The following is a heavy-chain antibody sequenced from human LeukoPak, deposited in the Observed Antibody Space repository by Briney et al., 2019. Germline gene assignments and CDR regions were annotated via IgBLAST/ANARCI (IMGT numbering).Heavy chain of an antibody. CDR2: MNPNSGNT. Sequence: ASVKVSCKASGYTFTSYDINWVRQATGQGLEWMGWMNPNSGNTGYAQKFQGRVTITADESTSTAYMELSSLRSEDTAVYYCARISSDYVGPWGQGTLVTVSS. V-gene: IGHV1-8*01. D-gene: IGHD5-12*01. CDR1: GYTFTSYD. CDR3: ARISSDYVGP. J-gene: IGHJ5*02.